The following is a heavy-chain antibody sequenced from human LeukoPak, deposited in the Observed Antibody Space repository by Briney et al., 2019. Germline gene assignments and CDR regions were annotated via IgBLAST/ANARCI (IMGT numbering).Heavy chain of an antibody. Sequence: SETLSLTCSVSGGSVTSSSYYWACIRQPPGKGLECIGEINHSGSTNYNPSLKSRVTISVDTSKNQFSLKLSSVTAADTAVYYCARDPSSITYCSSTSCYPTGDYWGQGTLVTVSS. D-gene: IGHD2-2*01. CDR2: INHSGST. CDR1: GGSVTSSSYY. J-gene: IGHJ4*02. V-gene: IGHV4-39*07. CDR3: ARDPSSITYCSSTSCYPTGDY.